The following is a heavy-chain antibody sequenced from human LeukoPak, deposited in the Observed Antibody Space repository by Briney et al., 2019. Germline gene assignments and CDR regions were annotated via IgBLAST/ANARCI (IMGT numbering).Heavy chain of an antibody. D-gene: IGHD2-15*01. V-gene: IGHV1-2*06. CDR1: GYTFTGYY. J-gene: IGHJ4*02. Sequence: ASVKVSCKASGYTFTGYYMHWVRQAPGQGLEWMGRINPNSGGTNYAQKFQGRVTMTRDTSISTAYMELSRLRSDDTAVYYCASSSPRRYCSGGSCYSDFDYWGQGTLVTVSS. CDR2: INPNSGGT. CDR3: ASSSPRRYCSGGSCYSDFDY.